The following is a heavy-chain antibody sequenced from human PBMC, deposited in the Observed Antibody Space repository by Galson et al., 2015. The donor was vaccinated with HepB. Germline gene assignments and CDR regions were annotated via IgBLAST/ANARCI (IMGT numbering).Heavy chain of an antibody. CDR2: IDPRDSKT. D-gene: IGHD2-2*01. Sequence: QSGAEVKKPGESLTISCQTSGYSFSGSWITWVRQMPGRGLEWMGRIDPRDSKTNYSPSFQGHVTISADKSVSTAYLHWGSLKASDTAVYYCARPRYCTSSSCSVEFDYWGQGTLVTVSS. CDR3: ARPRYCTSSSCSVEFDY. J-gene: IGHJ4*02. V-gene: IGHV5-10-1*01. CDR1: GYSFSGSW.